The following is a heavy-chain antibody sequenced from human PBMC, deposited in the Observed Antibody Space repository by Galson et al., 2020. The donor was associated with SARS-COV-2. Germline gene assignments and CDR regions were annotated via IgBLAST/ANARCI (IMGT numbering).Heavy chain of an antibody. Sequence: GGSLRLSCAASGFTFSSYGMHWVRQAPGKGLEWVAVISYDGSNKYYADSVKGRFTISRDNSKNTLYLQMNSLRAEDTAVYYCAKEISWELLRYYYYGMDVWGQGTTVTVSS. CDR2: ISYDGSNK. V-gene: IGHV3-30*18. CDR3: AKEISWELLRYYYYGMDV. CDR1: GFTFSSYG. D-gene: IGHD1-26*01. J-gene: IGHJ6*02.